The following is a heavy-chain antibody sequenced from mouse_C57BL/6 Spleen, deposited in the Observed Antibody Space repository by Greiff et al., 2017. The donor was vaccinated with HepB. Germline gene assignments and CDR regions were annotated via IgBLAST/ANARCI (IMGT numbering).Heavy chain of an antibody. Sequence: VKLMESGPELVKPGASVKISCKASGYSFTSYYIHWVKQRPGQGLEWIGWIYPGSGNTKYNEKFKGKATLTADTSSSTAYMQLSSLTSEDSAVYYCAKVSGGGAMDYWGQGTSVTVSS. CDR1: GYSFTSYY. J-gene: IGHJ4*01. CDR2: IYPGSGNT. V-gene: IGHV1-66*01. CDR3: AKVSGGGAMDY. D-gene: IGHD6-2*01.